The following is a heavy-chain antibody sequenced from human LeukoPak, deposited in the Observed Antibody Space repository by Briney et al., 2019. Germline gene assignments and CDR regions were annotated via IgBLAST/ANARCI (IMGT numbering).Heavy chain of an antibody. V-gene: IGHV3-9*01. CDR1: GFTFDDYA. CDR3: AKDMVGGSY. D-gene: IGHD3-16*01. J-gene: IGHJ4*02. Sequence: GGSLRLSCAASGFTFDDYAMHWVRHAPGKGLEWVSGISWNSGSIGYADSVKGRFTISRDNAKNSLYLQMNSLRAEDTALYYCAKDMVGGSYWGQGTLVTVSS. CDR2: ISWNSGSI.